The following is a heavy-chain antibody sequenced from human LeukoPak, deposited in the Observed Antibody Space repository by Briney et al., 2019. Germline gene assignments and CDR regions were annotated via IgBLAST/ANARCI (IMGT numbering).Heavy chain of an antibody. CDR2: ISAYNGNT. CDR3: ARVLAVAGILGAFDI. CDR1: GYTFTGYY. D-gene: IGHD6-19*01. V-gene: IGHV1-18*04. J-gene: IGHJ3*02. Sequence: ASVKVSCKASGYTFTGYYMHWVRQAPGQGLEWMGWISAYNGNTNYAQKLQGRVTMTTDTSTSTAYMELRSLRSDDTAVYYCARVLAVAGILGAFDIWGQGTMVTVSS.